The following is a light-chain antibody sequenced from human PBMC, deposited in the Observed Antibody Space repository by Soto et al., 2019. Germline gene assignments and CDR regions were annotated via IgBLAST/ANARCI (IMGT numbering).Light chain of an antibody. Sequence: QSALTQPPSASGSPGQSVTISCTGTSSDVGGYNSVSWYQQHPGKAPKLMIYEVSKRPSGVPDRFSGSKSGNTASLTVSGLQAEDEADYYCSSYARSNTWVFGGGTKLTVL. CDR1: SSDVGGYNS. CDR3: SSYARSNTWV. CDR2: EVS. J-gene: IGLJ3*02. V-gene: IGLV2-8*01.